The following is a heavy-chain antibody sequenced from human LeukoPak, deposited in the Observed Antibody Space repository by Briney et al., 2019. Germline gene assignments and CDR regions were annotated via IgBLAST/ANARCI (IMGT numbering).Heavy chain of an antibody. V-gene: IGHV4-31*03. D-gene: IGHD3-3*01. CDR1: GGSISSGGYY. Sequence: SSQTLSLTCTVSGGSISSGGYYWSWIRQHPGKGLEWIGYIYYSGSTYYNPSLKSRVTISVDTSKNQFSLKLTSVTAADTAVYFCARAGGFFSPFGYWGQGTLVTVSS. CDR3: ARAGGFFSPFGY. J-gene: IGHJ4*02. CDR2: IYYSGST.